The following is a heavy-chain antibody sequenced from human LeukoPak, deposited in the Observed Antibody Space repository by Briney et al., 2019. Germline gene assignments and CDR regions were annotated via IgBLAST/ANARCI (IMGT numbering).Heavy chain of an antibody. V-gene: IGHV1-8*03. Sequence: AASVKVSCKASGYTFTNYHFNWVRQASGQGLEWMTWINPDTGDKGYARKFQDRVTITTDTSISTAYMELSSLSSEDTAVYFCARTTSMTASGYDYWGQGTLVTVSS. CDR1: GYTFTNYH. CDR3: ARTTSMTASGYDY. J-gene: IGHJ4*02. CDR2: INPDTGDK. D-gene: IGHD2-21*02.